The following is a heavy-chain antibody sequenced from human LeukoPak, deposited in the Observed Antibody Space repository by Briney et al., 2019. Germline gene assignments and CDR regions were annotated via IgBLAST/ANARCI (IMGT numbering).Heavy chain of an antibody. D-gene: IGHD5-24*01. J-gene: IGHJ6*02. CDR2: INHSGSI. Sequence: SETLSLTCAVYGGSFSGYYWSWIRQPPGKGLEWIGEINHSGSINYNPSLKSRVTISVDTSKNQFSLKLSSVTAADTAVYYCARRWGDGHNEAPDTYYYYYGMDVWGQGTTVTVSS. V-gene: IGHV4-34*01. CDR1: GGSFSGYY. CDR3: ARRWGDGHNEAPDTYYYYYGMDV.